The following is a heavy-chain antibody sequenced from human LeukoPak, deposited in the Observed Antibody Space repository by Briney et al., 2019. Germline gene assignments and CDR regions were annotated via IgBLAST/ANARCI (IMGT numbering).Heavy chain of an antibody. CDR1: GYSISSGYY. V-gene: IGHV4-38-2*02. CDR2: IYHSGST. J-gene: IGHJ4*02. CDR3: ARSVEMATSYYFDY. Sequence: SETLSLTCTVSGYSISSGYYWGWIRQPPGKGLEWIGSIYHSGSTYYNPSLKSRVTISVDTSKNQFSLKLSSVTAADTAVYYCARSVEMATSYYFDYWGQGTLVTVSS. D-gene: IGHD5-24*01.